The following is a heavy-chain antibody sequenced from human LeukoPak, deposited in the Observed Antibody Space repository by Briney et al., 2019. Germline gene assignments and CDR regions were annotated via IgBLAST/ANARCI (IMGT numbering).Heavy chain of an antibody. D-gene: IGHD3-10*01. J-gene: IGHJ4*02. CDR3: AKVAKYYYGSETYYFFEH. CDR1: GFTFSSYE. CDR2: ISSSGSTI. Sequence: GGSLRLSCAASGFTFSSYEMNWVRQAPGKGLEWVSYISSSGSTIYYADSVKGRFTISRDNSKNTLYLQMNSLRVEDTAVYYCAKVAKYYYGSETYYFFEHWGQGTPVTASS. V-gene: IGHV3-48*03.